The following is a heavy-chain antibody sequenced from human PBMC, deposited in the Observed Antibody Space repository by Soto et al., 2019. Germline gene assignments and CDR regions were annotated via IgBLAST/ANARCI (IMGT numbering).Heavy chain of an antibody. CDR1: GGSISSNDFY. Sequence: QVQLQESGPGLVKPSQTLSLTCIVSGGSISSNDFYWSWIRQHPGKGLEWIGYIYYSGNTYYNPSLKSRVTILVDTSKNLFSLKVSSVTAADTAVYYCARLSGSWQSWFDPCGQGTLVTVSS. CDR2: IYYSGNT. CDR3: ARLSGSWQSWFDP. V-gene: IGHV4-31*03. D-gene: IGHD6-13*01. J-gene: IGHJ5*02.